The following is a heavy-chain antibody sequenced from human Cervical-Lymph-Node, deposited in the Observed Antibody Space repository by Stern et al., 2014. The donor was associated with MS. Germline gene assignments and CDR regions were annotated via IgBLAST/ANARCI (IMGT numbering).Heavy chain of an antibody. CDR3: ASSAIAARLDY. J-gene: IGHJ4*02. CDR2: IWYDGSNK. CDR1: GFTFSSYG. Sequence: VQLVESGGGVVQPGRSLRLSCAASGFTFSSYGMHWVRQAPGKGLEWVAVIWYDGSNKYYADSVKGRFTISRDNSKNTLYLQMNSLRAEDTAVYYCASSAIAARLDYWGQGTLVTVSS. D-gene: IGHD6-6*01. V-gene: IGHV3-33*01.